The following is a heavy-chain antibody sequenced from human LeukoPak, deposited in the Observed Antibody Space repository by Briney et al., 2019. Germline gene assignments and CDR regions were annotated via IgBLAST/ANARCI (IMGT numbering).Heavy chain of an antibody. CDR1: GFTFSSYA. CDR3: AKASGSYYTDSFDY. J-gene: IGHJ4*02. D-gene: IGHD1-26*01. CDR2: ISWDGGST. V-gene: IGHV3-43D*03. Sequence: PGGSLRLSCAASGFTFSSYAMHWVRQAPGKGLEWVSLISWDGGSTYYADSVRGRFTISRDNSKNSLYLQMNSLRAEDTALYYCAKASGSYYTDSFDYWGQGTLVTVSS.